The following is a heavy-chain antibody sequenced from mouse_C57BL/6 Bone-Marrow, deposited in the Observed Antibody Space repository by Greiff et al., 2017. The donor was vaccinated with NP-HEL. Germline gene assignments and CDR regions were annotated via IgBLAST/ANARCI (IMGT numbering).Heavy chain of an antibody. CDR2: ISNGGGST. CDR3: ARLGYGRAY. CDR1: GFTFSDYY. Sequence: EVNLVESGGGLVQPGGSLKLSCAASGFTFSDYYMYWVRQTPEKRLEWVAYISNGGGSTYYPDTVKGRFTISRDNAKNTLYLQMSRLKSEDTAMYYCARLGYGRAYWGQGTLVTVSA. V-gene: IGHV5-12*01. J-gene: IGHJ3*01. D-gene: IGHD1-1*01.